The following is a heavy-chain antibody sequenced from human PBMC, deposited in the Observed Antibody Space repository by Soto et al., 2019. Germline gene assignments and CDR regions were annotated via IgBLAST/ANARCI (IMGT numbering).Heavy chain of an antibody. Sequence: EVQLLESGGGLVQPGGSLRLSCAASGFTFNNNAMTWVRQAPGKGLEWVSAISGGGDTTSSADSVKGRFTVSRDGSKNTLYLQMSSLRAEDTALYYCAKGRGGSGSLTPRVDFWGQGTLVTVSS. CDR3: AKGRGGSGSLTPRVDF. V-gene: IGHV3-23*01. CDR2: ISGGGDTT. CDR1: GFTFNNNA. D-gene: IGHD3-10*01. J-gene: IGHJ4*02.